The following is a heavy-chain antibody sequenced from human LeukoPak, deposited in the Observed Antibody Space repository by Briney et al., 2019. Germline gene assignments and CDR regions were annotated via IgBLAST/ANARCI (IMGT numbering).Heavy chain of an antibody. CDR1: GFTFSSYG. J-gene: IGHJ4*02. CDR3: ARGTWNWQQLVQGDY. Sequence: PGRSLRLSCAASGFTFSSYGMHWVRQAPGKGLEWVSYISSSSSTIYYADSVKGRFTISRDNAKNSLYLQMNSLRAEDTAVYYCARGTWNWQQLVQGDYWGQGTLVTVSS. CDR2: ISSSSSTI. D-gene: IGHD6-13*01. V-gene: IGHV3-48*04.